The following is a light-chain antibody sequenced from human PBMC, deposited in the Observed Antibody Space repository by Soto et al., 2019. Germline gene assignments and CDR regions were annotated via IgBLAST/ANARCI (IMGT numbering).Light chain of an antibody. CDR1: QSISSY. CDR2: AAS. J-gene: IGKJ1*01. Sequence: DIHITQSPSSLSASVGDRATITCRASQSISSYLNLYQQKPGQAPKLQIYAASSLQSGVPSRFSGSGSGTDFTLTISCLQPEDFATYYCQQSYSTPRTFGQGTKVEIK. CDR3: QQSYSTPRT. V-gene: IGKV1-39*01.